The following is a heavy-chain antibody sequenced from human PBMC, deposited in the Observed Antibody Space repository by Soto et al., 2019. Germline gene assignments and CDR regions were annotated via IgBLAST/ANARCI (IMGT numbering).Heavy chain of an antibody. V-gene: IGHV1-46*01. D-gene: IGHD2-2*01. Sequence: ASVKVSCKASGYTFTSYYMHWVRQAPGQGLEWMGIINPSGGSTSYAQKFQGRVTMTRDTSTSTVYMELSSLRPEDTAVYYCARDIVVVPAAQQDYYYYGMDVWGQGTTVTVSS. CDR3: ARDIVVVPAAQQDYYYYGMDV. CDR1: GYTFTSYY. CDR2: INPSGGST. J-gene: IGHJ6*02.